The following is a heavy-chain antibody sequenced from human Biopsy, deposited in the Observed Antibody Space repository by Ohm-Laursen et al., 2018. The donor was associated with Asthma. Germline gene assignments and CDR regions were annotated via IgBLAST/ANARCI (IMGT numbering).Heavy chain of an antibody. CDR3: ARKAGSCISRTCYSLDF. CDR2: INSVFGTT. CDR1: GGTFNTYV. V-gene: IGHV1-69*13. Sequence: SVKVSCKSLGGTFNTYVIGWVRQAPGQRLEWMGGINSVFGTTTYPQKFQDRVTITPDDSTSTVYMELSSLRSEDTAVYYCARKAGSCISRTCYSLDFWGQGTLVTVSS. D-gene: IGHD2-2*01. J-gene: IGHJ4*02.